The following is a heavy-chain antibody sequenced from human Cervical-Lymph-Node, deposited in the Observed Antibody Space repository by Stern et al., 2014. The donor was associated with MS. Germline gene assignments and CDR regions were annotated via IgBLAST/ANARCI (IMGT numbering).Heavy chain of an antibody. CDR1: GYTFTSYY. CDR2: INPSGGST. Sequence: QVQLMQSGAEVKKPGASVKVSCKASGYTFTSYYMHWVRQAPGQGLEWMGIINPSGGSTSYAQKFQGRVPMTRDTSTSTVYMELSSLRSEDTAVYYCARGGYSYGSTTRYYYYGMDVWGQGTTVTVSS. CDR3: ARGGYSYGSTTRYYYYGMDV. J-gene: IGHJ6*02. D-gene: IGHD5-18*01. V-gene: IGHV1-46*03.